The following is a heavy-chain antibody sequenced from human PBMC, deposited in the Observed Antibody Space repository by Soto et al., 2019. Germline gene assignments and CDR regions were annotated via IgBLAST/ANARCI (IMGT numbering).Heavy chain of an antibody. CDR2: ISAYNGNT. CDR3: ARDLYYDFWSGYYTSRHDYGDYVDDY. V-gene: IGHV1-18*01. J-gene: IGHJ4*02. Sequence: ASVKVSCKASGYTFTSYGISWVRQAPGQGLEWMGWISAYNGNTNYAQKLQGRVTMTTDTSTSTAYMELRSLRSDDTAVYYCARDLYYDFWSGYYTSRHDYGDYVDDYWGQGTLVTVSS. CDR1: GYTFTSYG. D-gene: IGHD3-3*01.